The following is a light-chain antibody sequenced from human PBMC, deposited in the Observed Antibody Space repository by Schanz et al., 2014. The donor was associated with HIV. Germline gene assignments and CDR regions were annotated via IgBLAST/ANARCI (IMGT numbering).Light chain of an antibody. J-gene: IGLJ3*02. CDR1: SSNIGSNT. CDR2: DTY. V-gene: IGLV1-44*01. Sequence: QSVVTQAPSASGTTGQRVTISCSGSSSNIGSNTVTWYQQVPGTAPKLLIYDTYQRPSGVPDRFSGSKSGTSASLAITGLQAEDEADYYCQSFDSSLRGVVFGGGTKVTVL. CDR3: QSFDSSLRGVV.